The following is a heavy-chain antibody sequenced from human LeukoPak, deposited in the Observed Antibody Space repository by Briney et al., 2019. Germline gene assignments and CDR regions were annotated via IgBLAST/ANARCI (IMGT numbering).Heavy chain of an antibody. V-gene: IGHV3-30*02. J-gene: IGHJ4*02. CDR3: SIRPLSEVSY. CDR1: GFTFSSYG. CDR2: IRSDGSDK. Sequence: GGSLRLSCAASGFTFSSYGMHWVRQAPGKGLECVAFIRSDGSDKFYADSVKGRFTISRDNPKNTLYLQMNSLRAEDTAVYYCSIRPLSEVSYWGQGTLVTVSS.